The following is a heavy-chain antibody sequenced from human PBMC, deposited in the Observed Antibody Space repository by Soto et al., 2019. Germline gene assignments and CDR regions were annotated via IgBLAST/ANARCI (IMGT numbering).Heavy chain of an antibody. CDR2: ISGSGGST. CDR1: GFTFSSYA. D-gene: IGHD6-19*01. V-gene: IGHV3-23*01. J-gene: IGHJ4*02. Sequence: GGSLRLSCAASGFTFSSYAMSWVRQAPGKGLEWVSAISGSGGSTYYADSVKGRFTISRDNSKNTLYLQMNSLRAEDTAVYYCARSLYQGAEWLADYWGQGTLVTVSS. CDR3: ARSLYQGAEWLADY.